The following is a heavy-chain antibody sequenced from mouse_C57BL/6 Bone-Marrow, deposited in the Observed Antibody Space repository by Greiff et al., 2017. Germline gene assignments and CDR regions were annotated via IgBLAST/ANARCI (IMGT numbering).Heavy chain of an antibody. J-gene: IGHJ4*01. Sequence: QVQLKQSGAELVRPGASVKLSCKASGYTFTDYYINWVKQRPGQGLEWIARIYPGSGNTYYNEKFKGKATLTAAKSSSTAYMQLSSLTSEDSAVYFGARRTVVEDYDAMDYWGQGTSVTVSS. V-gene: IGHV1-76*01. CDR1: GYTFTDYY. CDR2: IYPGSGNT. CDR3: ARRTVVEDYDAMDY. D-gene: IGHD1-1*01.